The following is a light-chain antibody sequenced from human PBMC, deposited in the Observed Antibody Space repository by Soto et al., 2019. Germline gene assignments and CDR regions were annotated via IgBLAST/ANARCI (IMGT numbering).Light chain of an antibody. CDR2: GAS. CDR1: QSVSIN. Sequence: EIVLTQSPATLSVSPWERATLSCRASQSVSINLAWYQQKRGQAPRLLIYGASTRAAGIPARFSASGSGTDFTLTISDVQPEDFALYYCHQRQSWPRTFGQGTKVDIK. V-gene: IGKV3D-15*01. J-gene: IGKJ1*01. CDR3: HQRQSWPRT.